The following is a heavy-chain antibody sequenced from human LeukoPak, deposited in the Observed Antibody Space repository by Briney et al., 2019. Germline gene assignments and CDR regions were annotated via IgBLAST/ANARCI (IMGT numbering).Heavy chain of an antibody. CDR3: ARVRASYYYGSGSYFWFDP. Sequence: KPSETLSLTCTVSGYSISIGYYWGWIRQPPGKGLEWIGSIYHSGSTYYNPSLKSRVTISVDTSKNQFSLKLSSVTAADTAVYYCARVRASYYYGSGSYFWFDPWGQGTLVTVSS. D-gene: IGHD3-10*01. CDR2: IYHSGST. V-gene: IGHV4-38-2*02. CDR1: GYSISIGYY. J-gene: IGHJ5*02.